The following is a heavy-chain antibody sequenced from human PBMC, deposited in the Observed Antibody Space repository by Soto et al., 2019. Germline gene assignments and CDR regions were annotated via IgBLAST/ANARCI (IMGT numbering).Heavy chain of an antibody. CDR1: GGSISSSN. D-gene: IGHD2-15*01. J-gene: IGHJ4*02. V-gene: IGHV3-23*01. CDR2: ISSSGGST. Sequence: PSETLSLTCAVSGGSISSSNWWSWVRQPPGKGLEWVSGISSSGGSTYYADSVKGRFTISRDNSKNMLYLQMNNLRAEDTAVYYCAKAQGGSYFDYWGQGTLVTAPQ. CDR3: AKAQGGSYFDY.